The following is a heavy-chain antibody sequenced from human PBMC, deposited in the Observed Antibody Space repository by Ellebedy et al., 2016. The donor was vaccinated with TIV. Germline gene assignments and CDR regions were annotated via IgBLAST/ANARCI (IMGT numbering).Heavy chain of an antibody. Sequence: MPSETLSLTCTVSGGSISSGDYCWSLIRQHPGKGLEWIGYVYYSGSTYYNTSLKSRVTISVDTSQNQFSLKLSSVTAADTAVYYCAREGSYFYDSSGSFDYWGQGTLVTVSS. CDR3: AREGSYFYDSSGSFDY. CDR2: VYYSGST. CDR1: GGSISSGDYC. J-gene: IGHJ4*02. V-gene: IGHV4-30-4*01. D-gene: IGHD3-22*01.